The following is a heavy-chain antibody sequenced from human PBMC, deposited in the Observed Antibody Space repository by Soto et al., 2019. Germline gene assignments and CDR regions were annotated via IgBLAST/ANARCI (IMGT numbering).Heavy chain of an antibody. D-gene: IGHD3-16*01. Sequence: PGGSLRLSCAASGFKFSNYAMSWVRQAPGKGLEWVSLISATGGGTYYADSVKGRFTISRDNSHNTLYLQVHSLTAGDTAVYYCAKDRRAGGNSAFYFDFWGQGAQVTVSS. CDR3: AKDRRAGGNSAFYFDF. CDR1: GFKFSNYA. V-gene: IGHV3-23*01. J-gene: IGHJ4*02. CDR2: ISATGGGT.